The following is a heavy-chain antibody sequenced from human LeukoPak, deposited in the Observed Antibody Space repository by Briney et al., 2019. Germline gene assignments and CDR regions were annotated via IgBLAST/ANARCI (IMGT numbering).Heavy chain of an antibody. CDR1: GFTFSSYG. CDR3: ARSHRLLLPDY. CDR2: IWYDGSEK. Sequence: PSGRSLRLSCEASGFTFSSYGMHWVRQAPGKGLEWVAVIWYDGSEKYYGDSVKGRFTISRDNSKNMLYLQMSSLRAEDTALYYCARSHRLLLPDYWGQGTLVTFSS. D-gene: IGHD2-21*02. J-gene: IGHJ4*02. V-gene: IGHV3-33*01.